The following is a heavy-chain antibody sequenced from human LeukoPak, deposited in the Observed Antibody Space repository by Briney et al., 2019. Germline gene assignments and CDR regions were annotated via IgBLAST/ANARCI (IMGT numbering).Heavy chain of an antibody. Sequence: ASVKVSCKVSGYTLTELSMHWVRQAPGKGLEWMGGFDPEDGETIYAQKFQGRVTMTEDTSTDTAYMELSSLRSEDTAVYYCAAVYGSGIAELNWGQGTLVTVSS. J-gene: IGHJ4*02. V-gene: IGHV1-24*01. CDR3: AAVYGSGIAELN. CDR1: GYTLTELS. CDR2: FDPEDGET. D-gene: IGHD3-10*01.